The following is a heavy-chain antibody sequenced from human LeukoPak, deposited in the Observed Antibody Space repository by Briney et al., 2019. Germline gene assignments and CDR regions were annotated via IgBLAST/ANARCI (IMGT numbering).Heavy chain of an antibody. J-gene: IGHJ4*02. CDR1: EFTFSDYY. V-gene: IGHV3-11*01. Sequence: GGSLRLSCAASEFTFSDYYMSWIRQAPGKGLEWVSYISSSGSTIYYADSVKGRFTISRDNAKNSLYLQMNSLRAEDTAVYYCARASVVPAANYFDYWGQGTLVTVSS. CDR3: ARASVVPAANYFDY. D-gene: IGHD2-2*01. CDR2: ISSSGSTI.